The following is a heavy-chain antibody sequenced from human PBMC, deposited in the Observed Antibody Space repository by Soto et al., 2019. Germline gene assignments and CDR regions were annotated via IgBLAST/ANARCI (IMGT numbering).Heavy chain of an antibody. CDR3: AKDYLISKLTLSNFDF. CDR2: INPSGGSA. CDR1: GYSFISHY. J-gene: IGHJ4*02. Sequence: QVQLVQSGAEVTRPGASVKVSCKASGYSFISHYIHWVRQAPGQGLEWMGFINPSGGSATLAQKFQGRVTITGETSTPTVYMDLGSIRFEDAAVYYCAKDYLISKLTLSNFDFGGRGPLFTFAS. V-gene: IGHV1-46*01. D-gene: IGHD2-2*01.